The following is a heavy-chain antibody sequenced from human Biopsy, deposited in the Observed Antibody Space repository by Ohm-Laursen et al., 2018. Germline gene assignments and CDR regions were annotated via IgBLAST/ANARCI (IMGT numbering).Heavy chain of an antibody. Sequence: SQTLSLTCAVSGKSFSGYFWTWIRQPPGKGLEWIGEVNDSGTTNYNPSLKSRLTVSVDTTRKQFSLKLTSVTAADTAVYYCARMPHFDYWGQGILVTVSS. V-gene: IGHV4-34*01. CDR2: VNDSGTT. J-gene: IGHJ4*02. CDR3: ARMPHFDY. CDR1: GKSFSGYF. D-gene: IGHD2-2*01.